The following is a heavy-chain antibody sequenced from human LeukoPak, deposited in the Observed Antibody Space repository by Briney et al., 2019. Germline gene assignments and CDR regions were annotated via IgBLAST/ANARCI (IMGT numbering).Heavy chain of an antibody. CDR2: ISGSGGST. J-gene: IGHJ6*03. Sequence: PGGSLRLSCAASGFTFSNYNMNWVRQAPGKGLEWVSAISGSGGSTYYADSVKGRFTISRDNSKNTLYLQMNSLRAEDTAVYYCAKSPGAIDYDFWSGYQPYYYYYMDVWGKGTTVTVSS. V-gene: IGHV3-23*01. CDR1: GFTFSNYN. D-gene: IGHD3-3*01. CDR3: AKSPGAIDYDFWSGYQPYYYYYMDV.